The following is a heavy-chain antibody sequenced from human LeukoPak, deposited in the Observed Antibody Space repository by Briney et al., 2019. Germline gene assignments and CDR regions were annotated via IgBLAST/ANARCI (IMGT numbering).Heavy chain of an antibody. CDR1: GFKFSDYY. J-gene: IGHJ4*02. CDR2: IRHDGSYE. Sequence: PGGSLRLSCVASGFKFSDYYMSWVRQAPGKGLEWVADIRHDGSYEYYVDSVKGRFTISRDNAKNSLFLQMNSLRAEDTAVYYCARDGFGSNFSLDYRGPGAPDTVSS. V-gene: IGHV3-7*04. CDR3: ARDGFGSNFSLDY. D-gene: IGHD3-10*01.